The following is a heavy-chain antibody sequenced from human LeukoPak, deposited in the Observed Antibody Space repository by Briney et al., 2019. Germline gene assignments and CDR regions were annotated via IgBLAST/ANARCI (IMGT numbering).Heavy chain of an antibody. J-gene: IGHJ5*02. Sequence: SETLSLTCTVSGGSISSYYWSWIRQPAGKGLEWIGRIYTSGSTNYNPSLKSRVTISADTSKNQFSLKLRSVTAADTAAYYCARDPNHYDGGGVWFDPWGQGTLVTVSS. CDR3: ARDPNHYDGGGVWFDP. V-gene: IGHV4-4*07. CDR2: IYTSGST. D-gene: IGHD3-22*01. CDR1: GGSISSYY.